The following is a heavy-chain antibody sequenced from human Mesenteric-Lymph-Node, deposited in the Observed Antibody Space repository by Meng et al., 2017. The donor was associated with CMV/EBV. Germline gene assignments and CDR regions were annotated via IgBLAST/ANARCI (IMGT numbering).Heavy chain of an antibody. J-gene: IGHJ6*02. Sequence: SETLSLTCTVSGGAISSYYCSWIRLSPGKGLEWIGYIYYSGSSNYNPSLKSRVTISVDTSKNQFSLNLRSVTAADTAVYYCARGRVLYGMDVWGQGTTVTVSS. V-gene: IGHV4-59*01. CDR3: ARGRVLYGMDV. CDR1: GGAISSYY. D-gene: IGHD2-8*01. CDR2: IYYSGSS.